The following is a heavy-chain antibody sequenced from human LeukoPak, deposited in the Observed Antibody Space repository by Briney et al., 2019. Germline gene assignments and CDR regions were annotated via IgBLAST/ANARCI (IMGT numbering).Heavy chain of an antibody. CDR3: ARRGYYDILTGYSISVDWFDP. V-gene: IGHV1-8*01. D-gene: IGHD3-9*01. Sequence: GPVKVSCKASGYTFTSYDINWVRQATGQGLEWMGWMNPNSGNTGYAQKFQGRVTMTRNTSISTAYMELSSLRSEDTAVYYCARRGYYDILTGYSISVDWFDPWGQGTLVTVSS. CDR1: GYTFTSYD. CDR2: MNPNSGNT. J-gene: IGHJ5*02.